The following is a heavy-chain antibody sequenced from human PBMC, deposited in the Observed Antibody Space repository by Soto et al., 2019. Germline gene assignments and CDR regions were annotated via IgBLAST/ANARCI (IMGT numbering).Heavy chain of an antibody. CDR1: GGSISSYY. Sequence: PSETLSLTCTVSGGSISSYYWSWIRQPPGKGLEWIGYIYYSGSTNYSPSLKSRVTISVDTSKNQFSLKLSSVTAADTAVYYCARHALRPAAMVRAPGGLGYWGQGTLVTVSS. J-gene: IGHJ4*02. D-gene: IGHD2-2*01. CDR2: IYYSGST. V-gene: IGHV4-59*08. CDR3: ARHALRPAAMVRAPGGLGY.